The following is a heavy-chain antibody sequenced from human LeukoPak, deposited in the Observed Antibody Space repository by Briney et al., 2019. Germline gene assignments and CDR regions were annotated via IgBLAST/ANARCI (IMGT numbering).Heavy chain of an antibody. CDR1: GFAFSSHW. J-gene: IGHJ6*02. D-gene: IGHD6-19*01. Sequence: PGGSLRLSCDASGFAFSSHWMSWVRQAPGKGLEWVAIIKQDGSEKDYVDSVTGRFTISRDNAKNSLYLQMNSLRDEDTAVYYCARDTSAWRYGMDVWGQGTTVTVSS. CDR3: ARDTSAWRYGMDV. V-gene: IGHV3-7*01. CDR2: IKQDGSEK.